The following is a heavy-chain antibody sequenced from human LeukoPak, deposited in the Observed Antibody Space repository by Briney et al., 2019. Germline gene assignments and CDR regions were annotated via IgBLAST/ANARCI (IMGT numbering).Heavy chain of an antibody. D-gene: IGHD7-27*01. CDR1: GGSISSYY. V-gene: IGHV4-59*01. Sequence: NPSETLSLTCSVSGGSISSYYWSWIRQPPGKGLEWIGYIYYSGSTNYNPSLKSRVTISVDTSKNQFSLKLSSVTAADTAVYYCARGKLGMEAFDIWGQGTMVTVSS. CDR2: IYYSGST. CDR3: ARGKLGMEAFDI. J-gene: IGHJ3*02.